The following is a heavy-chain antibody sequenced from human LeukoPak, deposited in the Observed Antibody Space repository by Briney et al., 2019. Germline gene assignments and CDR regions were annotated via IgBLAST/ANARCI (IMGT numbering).Heavy chain of an antibody. CDR3: AKRGGYWYFDL. J-gene: IGHJ2*01. CDR2: IYTSGST. CDR1: GGSISSGSYY. D-gene: IGHD3-10*01. V-gene: IGHV4-61*02. Sequence: SETLSLTCTVSGGSISSGSYYWSWIRQPAGKGLEWIGRIYTSGSTNHNSSFKSRVTISVDTSKNQFSLKLSSVTAADTAVYYCAKRGGYWYFDLWGRGTLVTVSS.